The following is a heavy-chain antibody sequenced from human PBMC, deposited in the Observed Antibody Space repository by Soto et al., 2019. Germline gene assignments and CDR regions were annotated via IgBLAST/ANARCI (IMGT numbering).Heavy chain of an antibody. J-gene: IGHJ6*02. CDR1: GFTFDDYA. Sequence: EVQLEESGGGLVQPGRSLRLSCAASGFTFDDYAMHWVRQRPGRGLEWVSGITWNSDEIGYPDSVKGRFSLSRDDAKKYLYLQMNSLRPDDTALYYCAASRGFDSSGYSGYYYGMDVWGQGPTVTVSS. CDR2: ITWNSDEI. V-gene: IGHV3-9*01. D-gene: IGHD3-22*01. CDR3: AASRGFDSSGYSGYYYGMDV.